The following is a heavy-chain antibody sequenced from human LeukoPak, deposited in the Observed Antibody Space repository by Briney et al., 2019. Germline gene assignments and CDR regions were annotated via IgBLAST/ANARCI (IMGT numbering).Heavy chain of an antibody. D-gene: IGHD3-22*01. CDR1: GGSITVYY. CDR2: IYYTGST. V-gene: IGHV4-59*01. Sequence: SETLSLTCTVSGGSITVYYWSWIRQPPGKGLEWIGYIYYTGSTNYNSSLKGRVTMSVDTSKNQISLDLTSVTAADTAVYFCARAPIGNDSPVWGQGPTLSVSS. CDR3: ARAPIGNDSPV. J-gene: IGHJ6*02.